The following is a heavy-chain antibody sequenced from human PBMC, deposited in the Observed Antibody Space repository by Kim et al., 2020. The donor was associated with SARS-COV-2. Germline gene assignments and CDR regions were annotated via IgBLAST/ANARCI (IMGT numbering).Heavy chain of an antibody. J-gene: IGHJ4*02. CDR3: ARGDYDFWSGPDY. D-gene: IGHD3-3*01. CDR2: IYYSGST. V-gene: IGHV4-31*03. CDR1: GGSISSGGYY. Sequence: SETLSLTCTVSGGSISSGGYYWSWIRQHPGKGLEWIGYIYYSGSTYYNPSLKSRVTISVDTSKNQFSLKLSSVTAADTAVYYCARGDYDFWSGPDYWGQGTLVTVSS.